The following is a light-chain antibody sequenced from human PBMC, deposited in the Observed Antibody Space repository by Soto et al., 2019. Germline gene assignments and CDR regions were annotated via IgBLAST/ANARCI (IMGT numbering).Light chain of an antibody. CDR2: DAS. V-gene: IGKV3-11*01. J-gene: IGKJ1*01. Sequence: EIVLTQSPSTLALSPGERATLSCRASQNVGSYLDWYQQKFGQAPRLLIYDASNRATGIPARFSGSGSATAFTLTISSLEPEDFEVYYCQQRYNWPLTFGQGTKVDIK. CDR3: QQRYNWPLT. CDR1: QNVGSY.